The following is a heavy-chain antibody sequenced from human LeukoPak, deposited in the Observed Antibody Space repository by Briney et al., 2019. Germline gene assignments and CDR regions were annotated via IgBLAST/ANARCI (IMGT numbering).Heavy chain of an antibody. CDR3: ARDLAGEWGNYFDY. Sequence: SETLSLTCTVSGGSIIGYYWNWVRHRPGRGLELIGYVHYSGSTKYNSSLNNRVIISIDTSKNQFSLRLTSVTPADTAVYYCARDLAGEWGNYFDYWGQGIVVTVPS. CDR1: GGSIIGYY. J-gene: IGHJ4*02. D-gene: IGHD3-16*01. CDR2: VHYSGST. V-gene: IGHV4-59*12.